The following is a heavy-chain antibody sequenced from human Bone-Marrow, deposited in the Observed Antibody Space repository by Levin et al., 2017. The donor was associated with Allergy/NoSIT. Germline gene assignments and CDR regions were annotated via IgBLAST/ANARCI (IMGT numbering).Heavy chain of an antibody. CDR1: GFTFSSYW. D-gene: IGHD1-26*01. Sequence: PSGGSLRLSCAASGFTFSSYWMHWVRQVPGKGPVWVSRVNGDGSTTMYADSVKGRFTISRDNAKNTLYLQMDSLRAEDTAVYYCARWGGVGSTSRFDYWGQGTLVTVSS. J-gene: IGHJ4*02. CDR3: ARWGGVGSTSRFDY. CDR2: VNGDGSTT. V-gene: IGHV3-74*03.